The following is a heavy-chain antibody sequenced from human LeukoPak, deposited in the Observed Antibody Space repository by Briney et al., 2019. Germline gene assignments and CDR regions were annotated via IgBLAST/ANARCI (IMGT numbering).Heavy chain of an antibody. D-gene: IGHD1-26*01. Sequence: GGSLRLSCAASGFTFRTYAMSWVRQAPGKGLEWVSYISSSGSTIYYADSVKGRFTISRDNAKNSLYLQMNSLRAEDTAVYYCARTPGYSGSYYILWGQGTLVTVSS. CDR2: ISSSGSTI. CDR3: ARTPGYSGSYYIL. J-gene: IGHJ4*02. V-gene: IGHV3-48*03. CDR1: GFTFRTYA.